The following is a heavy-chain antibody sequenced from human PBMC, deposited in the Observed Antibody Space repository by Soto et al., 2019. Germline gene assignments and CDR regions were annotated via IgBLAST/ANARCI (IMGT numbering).Heavy chain of an antibody. D-gene: IGHD2-21*02. CDR3: ASGPVAYCGGDCSSYAFDI. J-gene: IGHJ3*02. Sequence: AASVKVSCKASGYTFTSYGISWVRQAPGQGLEWMGWISAYNGNTNYAQKLQGRVTMTTDTSTSTAYMELRSLRSDDTAVYYCASGPVAYCGGDCSSYAFDIWGQGTMVTVSS. CDR1: GYTFTSYG. V-gene: IGHV1-18*01. CDR2: ISAYNGNT.